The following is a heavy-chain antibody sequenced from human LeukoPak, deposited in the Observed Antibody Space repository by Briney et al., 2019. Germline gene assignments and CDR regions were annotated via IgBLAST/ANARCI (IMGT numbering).Heavy chain of an antibody. J-gene: IGHJ4*02. CDR1: GYTLTSYD. CDR3: ARREYGSGSYHLVY. Sequence: ASVKVSCKASGYTLTSYDINWVRQATGQGLEWMGWMNPNSGNTGYAQKSQGRVTVTTNTSISTAYMELSSLRSEDTAVYYCARREYGSGSYHLVYWGQGTMVTVSS. V-gene: IGHV1-8*01. CDR2: MNPNSGNT. D-gene: IGHD3-10*01.